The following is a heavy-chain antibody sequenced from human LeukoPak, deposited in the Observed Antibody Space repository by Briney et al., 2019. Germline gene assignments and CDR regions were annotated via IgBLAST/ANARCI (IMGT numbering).Heavy chain of an antibody. J-gene: IGHJ6*03. CDR1: GGTFSSYA. D-gene: IGHD2-21*02. V-gene: IGHV1-69*05. CDR3: ARCVTHYYYMDV. Sequence: PVKVSCKASGGTFSSYAISWVRQAPGQGLEWMGGIIPIFGTANYAQKFQGRVTITTDESTSTAYMELSSLRSEDTAVYYCARCVTHYYYMDVWGKGTTVTVSS. CDR2: IIPIFGTA.